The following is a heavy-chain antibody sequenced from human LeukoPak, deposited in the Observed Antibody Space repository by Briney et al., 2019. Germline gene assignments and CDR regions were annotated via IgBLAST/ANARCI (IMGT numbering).Heavy chain of an antibody. J-gene: IGHJ4*02. CDR3: TRDGGRYYYDSSGYLDY. D-gene: IGHD3-22*01. Sequence: PGGSLRLSCTASGFTFGDYAMSWVRQAPGKGLEWVGFIRSKAYGGATEYAASVKGRFTISRDDSRSIAYLQMNSLKTEDTAVYYCTRDGGRYYYDSSGYLDYWGQGTLVTVSS. CDR2: IRSKAYGGAT. V-gene: IGHV3-49*04. CDR1: GFTFGDYA.